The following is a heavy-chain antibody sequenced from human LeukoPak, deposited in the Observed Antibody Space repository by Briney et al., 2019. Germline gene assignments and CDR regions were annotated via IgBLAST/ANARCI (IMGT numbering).Heavy chain of an antibody. Sequence: GGSLRLSCAASGFTFSSYSMNWVRQAPGKGLEWVSYISSSSSTIYYADSVKGRFAISRDNAKNSLYLQMNSLRAEDTAVYYCAREWSSYDYVWGSYRSDFDYWGQGTLVTVSS. CDR2: ISSSSSTI. J-gene: IGHJ4*02. CDR3: AREWSSYDYVWGSYRSDFDY. CDR1: GFTFSSYS. D-gene: IGHD3-16*02. V-gene: IGHV3-48*01.